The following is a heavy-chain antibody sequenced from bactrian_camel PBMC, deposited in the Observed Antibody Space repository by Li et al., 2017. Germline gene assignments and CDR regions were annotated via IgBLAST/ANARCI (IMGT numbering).Heavy chain of an antibody. D-gene: IGHD1*01. CDR1: GSTNC. Sequence: VQLVESGGGSVQAGGSLRLSCEVSGSTNCMAWFRQGPGEEREAVASIGSGGGAPSYADSVKGRFTISKDNDKNTLFLQMTSLKPEDTARYYCAADPWCTEQYADRRYWGQGTQVTVS. CDR3: AADPWCTEQYADRRY. J-gene: IGHJ4*01. V-gene: IGHV3S54*01. CDR2: IGSGGGAP.